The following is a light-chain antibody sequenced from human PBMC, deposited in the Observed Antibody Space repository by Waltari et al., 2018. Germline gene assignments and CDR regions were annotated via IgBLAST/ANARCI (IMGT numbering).Light chain of an antibody. J-gene: IGKJ4*01. CDR2: AVS. CDR3: QQGHGLPLT. V-gene: IGKV1-12*01. CDR1: RDISSW. Sequence: IHITQSPSSFSASVPDILTITCRASRDISSWLAWYQQKPGTAPKLLIYAVSSLQSGVPSRFSGSGSGTYFTLTISSLQPEDFAIYYCQQGHGLPLTFGGGTKVEIK.